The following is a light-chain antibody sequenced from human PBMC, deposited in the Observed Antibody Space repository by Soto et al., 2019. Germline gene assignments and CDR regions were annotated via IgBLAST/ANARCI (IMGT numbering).Light chain of an antibody. V-gene: IGLV1-47*02. CDR3: AAWDDSLSGWV. Sequence: QAVVTQPPSASGTPGQRVTISCSGSSSNIGSDYVYWYQQLPGTAPKLLIYCDDQRPSGVPDRFSGSKSGTSASLAISGLRSEDEADYYCAAWDDSLSGWVFGGGTKLTVL. CDR2: CDD. J-gene: IGLJ3*02. CDR1: SSNIGSDY.